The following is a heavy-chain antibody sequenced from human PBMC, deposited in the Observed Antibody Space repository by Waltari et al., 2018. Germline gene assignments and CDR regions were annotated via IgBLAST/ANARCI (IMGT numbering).Heavy chain of an antibody. V-gene: IGHV1-2*02. Sequence: QVQLVQSGAEVKKPGASVKVSCKASGYTFTGSAMHWVRQAPGQGLEWMGWINPNRGGTNYAQKFQGRVTMTRDTSISTAYMELSRLRSDDTAVYYCARVRGGDWVWDYWGQGTLVTVSS. D-gene: IGHD3-16*01. CDR3: ARVRGGDWVWDY. CDR2: INPNRGGT. J-gene: IGHJ4*02. CDR1: GYTFTGSA.